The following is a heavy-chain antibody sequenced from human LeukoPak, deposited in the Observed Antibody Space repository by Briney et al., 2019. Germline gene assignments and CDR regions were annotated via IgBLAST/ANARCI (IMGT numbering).Heavy chain of an antibody. Sequence: GGSLRLSCAASGFTFSSYAMHWVRQAPGKGLEGVAVISYDGSNKYYADSVKGRFTISRDNSKNTLYLQMNSLRAEDTAVYYCVRAGYRYGYGWLDPWGQGTLVSVPS. CDR3: VRAGYRYGYGWLDP. CDR1: GFTFSSYA. J-gene: IGHJ5*02. D-gene: IGHD5-18*01. CDR2: ISYDGSNK. V-gene: IGHV3-30-3*01.